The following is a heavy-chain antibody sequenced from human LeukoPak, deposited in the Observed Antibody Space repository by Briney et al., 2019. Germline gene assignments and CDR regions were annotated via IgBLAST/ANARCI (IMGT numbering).Heavy chain of an antibody. CDR1: GFTFSSYA. V-gene: IGHV3-30-3*01. CDR3: ARADGSVAGPPSGH. J-gene: IGHJ4*02. D-gene: IGHD6-19*01. CDR2: ISYDGSDK. Sequence: GGSLRLSCAASGFTFSSYATHWVRQAPGKGLEWVAIISYDGSDKYYADSVKGRLTISRDNSKSTLYLQMISLRTEDTAVYCCARADGSVAGPPSGHWGQGTLVTVSS.